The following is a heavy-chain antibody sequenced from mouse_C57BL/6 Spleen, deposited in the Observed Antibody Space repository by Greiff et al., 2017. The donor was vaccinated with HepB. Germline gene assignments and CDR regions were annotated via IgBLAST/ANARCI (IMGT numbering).Heavy chain of an antibody. V-gene: IGHV1-52*01. D-gene: IGHD2-12*01. CDR3: ASENDEYFDG. CDR1: GYTFTSYW. CDR2: IDPSDSDT. J-gene: IGHJ1*03. Sequence: VQLLQSGAELVRPGSSVKLSCKASGYTFTSYWMHWVKQRPIQGLEWIGNIDPSDSDTHYNQKFKGKATLTVDKSSSTAYMQLSSLTSEDSAVYYCASENDEYFDGWGTGTTVTVSS.